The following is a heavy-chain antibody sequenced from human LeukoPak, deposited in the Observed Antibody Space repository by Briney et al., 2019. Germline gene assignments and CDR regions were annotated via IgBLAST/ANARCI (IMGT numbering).Heavy chain of an antibody. CDR1: GFTFSTYA. CDR2: IIDSGGAT. V-gene: IGHV3-23*01. D-gene: IGHD3-9*01. CDR3: AKDGNDDILTGYNWLDP. J-gene: IGHJ5*02. Sequence: PGGSLRLSCAASGFTFSTYAMNWVRQAPRRGLEWVSSIIDSGGATYYADSVKGRFTISRDNSKNTLYLQMNCLRAEDTAVYYCAKDGNDDILTGYNWLDPWGQGTLVTVSS.